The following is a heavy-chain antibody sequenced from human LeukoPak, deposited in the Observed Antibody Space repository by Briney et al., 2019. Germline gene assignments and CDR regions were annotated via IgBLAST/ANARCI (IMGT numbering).Heavy chain of an antibody. J-gene: IGHJ6*03. CDR3: ARGGLQLPRRYYYYYYSMDV. Sequence: SETLSLTCTVSGGSITSYYWSWIHQPPGKGLEWIGEINHSGSTNYNPSLKSRVTISVDTSKNQFSLKLSSVTAADTAVYYCARGGLQLPRRYYYYYYSMDVWGKGTTVTVSS. D-gene: IGHD2-2*01. V-gene: IGHV4-34*01. CDR2: INHSGST. CDR1: GGSITSYY.